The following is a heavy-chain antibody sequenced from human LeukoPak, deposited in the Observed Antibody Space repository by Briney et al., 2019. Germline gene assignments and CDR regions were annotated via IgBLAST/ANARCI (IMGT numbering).Heavy chain of an antibody. CDR1: GFTFDDYA. J-gene: IGHJ4*02. D-gene: IGHD1-26*01. Sequence: GRSLRLSCAASGFTFDDYAMHWVRQAPGKGLEWVSGISWNSGSIGYADSVKGRFTISRDNAKNSLYLQMNSLRAEDMALYYCATGFSGSYFYYFDYWGQGTLVTVSS. V-gene: IGHV3-9*03. CDR3: ATGFSGSYFYYFDY. CDR2: ISWNSGSI.